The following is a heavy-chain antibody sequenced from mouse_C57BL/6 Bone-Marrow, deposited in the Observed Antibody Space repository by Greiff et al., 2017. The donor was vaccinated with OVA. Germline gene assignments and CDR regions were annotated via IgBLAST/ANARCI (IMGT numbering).Heavy chain of an antibody. D-gene: IGHD6-1*01. CDR3: TTVPLRFYAMDY. CDR1: GFNIKDDY. J-gene: IGHJ4*01. CDR2: IDPENGDT. V-gene: IGHV14-4*01. Sequence: VQLQQSGAELVRPGASVKLSCTASGFNIKDDYMHWVKQRPEQGLEWIGWIDPENGDTEYASKFQGKATITADTSSNTAYLQLSSLTSEDTAVYYCTTVPLRFYAMDYWGQGTSVTVSS.